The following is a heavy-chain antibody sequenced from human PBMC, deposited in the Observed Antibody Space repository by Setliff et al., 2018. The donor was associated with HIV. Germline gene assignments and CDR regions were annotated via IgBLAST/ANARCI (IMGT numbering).Heavy chain of an antibody. D-gene: IGHD1-20*01. J-gene: IGHJ3*02. CDR3: VKDRTYMAFDI. CDR1: GFTFYSSA. Sequence: TGGSLRLSCAASGFTFYSSAMSWVRQSPGQGLEWISSIPASGESTYYSDSVKGRFTISRDNSKNTLYLQMNSLRAADTAVYYCVKDRTYMAFDIWGQGTMVTVSS. V-gene: IGHV3-23*01. CDR2: IPASGEST.